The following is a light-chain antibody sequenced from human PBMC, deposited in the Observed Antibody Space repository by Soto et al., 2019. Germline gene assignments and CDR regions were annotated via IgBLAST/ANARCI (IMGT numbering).Light chain of an antibody. CDR1: QSVSSSY. Sequence: EIVLTQSPATLSLSPGERATLSCRASQSVSSSYLAWYQQKPGQAPRLLIYGVSSRATGIPDRFSGSGSGTDFTLTISRLEPEDFGVYYCQQYGSSPEWTFGQGTKVDIK. V-gene: IGKV3-20*01. CDR3: QQYGSSPEWT. J-gene: IGKJ1*01. CDR2: GVS.